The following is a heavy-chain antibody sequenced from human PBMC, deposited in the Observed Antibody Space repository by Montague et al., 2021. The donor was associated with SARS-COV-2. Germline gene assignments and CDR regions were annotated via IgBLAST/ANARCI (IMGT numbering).Heavy chain of an antibody. Sequence: SETLSLTCAVYGGSFSGFYWSLIHQHPGKGLEWIGEMNHSGSTNYNPSLKSRVTISVDTSKNQFSLKLSSVTAADTAVYYCARGVTYYDILTGYYKGNYYYGMDVWGQGTTVTVSS. CDR2: MNHSGST. V-gene: IGHV4-34*01. CDR3: ARGVTYYDILTGYYKGNYYYGMDV. CDR1: GGSFSGFY. D-gene: IGHD3-9*01. J-gene: IGHJ6*02.